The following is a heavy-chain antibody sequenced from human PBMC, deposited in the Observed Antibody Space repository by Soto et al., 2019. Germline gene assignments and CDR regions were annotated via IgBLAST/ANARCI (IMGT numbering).Heavy chain of an antibody. Sequence: QVQLVESGGGVVQPGRSLRLSCAASGFTFSSYGMHWVRQAPGKGLEWVAVIWYDGSNKYYADSVKGRFTISRDNSKNTLYLQMNSLRAEDTAVYYCARIVDADYYGMDVWGQGTTVTVSS. CDR1: GFTFSSYG. V-gene: IGHV3-33*01. J-gene: IGHJ6*02. D-gene: IGHD3-22*01. CDR2: IWYDGSNK. CDR3: ARIVDADYYGMDV.